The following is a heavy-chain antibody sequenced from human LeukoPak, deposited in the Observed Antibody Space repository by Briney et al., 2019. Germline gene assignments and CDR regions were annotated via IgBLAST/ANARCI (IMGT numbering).Heavy chain of an antibody. CDR3: AREGGTVTPYYYYYMDV. J-gene: IGHJ6*03. D-gene: IGHD4-11*01. Sequence: GGSLRLSCAASGFTVSSNYMSWVRQAPGKGLEWVSVIYSGGSTYYADSAKGRFTISRDNSKNTLYLQMNSLRAEDTAVYYYAREGGTVTPYYYYYMDVWGKGTTVTVSS. CDR2: IYSGGST. CDR1: GFTVSSNY. V-gene: IGHV3-53*01.